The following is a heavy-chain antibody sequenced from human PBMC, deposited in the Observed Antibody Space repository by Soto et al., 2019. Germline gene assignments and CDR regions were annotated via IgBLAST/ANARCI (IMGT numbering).Heavy chain of an antibody. CDR3: ASSLPSYDFWSGYSY. CDR1: GGSISSYY. D-gene: IGHD3-3*01. CDR2: IYYSGST. Sequence: SETLSLTCTVSGGSISSYYWSWIRQPPGKGLEWIGYIYYSGSTNYNPSLKSRVTISVDTSKNQFSLKLSSVTAADTAVYYCASSLPSYDFWSGYSYWGQGTLVTVSS. V-gene: IGHV4-59*01. J-gene: IGHJ4*02.